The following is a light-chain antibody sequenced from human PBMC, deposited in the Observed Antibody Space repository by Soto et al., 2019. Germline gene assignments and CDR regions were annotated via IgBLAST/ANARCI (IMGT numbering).Light chain of an antibody. V-gene: IGKV1-5*01. Sequence: DIQMTQSPSTLSASVGDRVTITCRASQNIGSWLAWYQQNPGKAPKFLIYDASSLESGVPSRFSGSGSGTEFTLTISSLQPDDFATYYCQQYNTFWTFGQGTKVDIK. CDR2: DAS. CDR3: QQYNTFWT. CDR1: QNIGSW. J-gene: IGKJ1*01.